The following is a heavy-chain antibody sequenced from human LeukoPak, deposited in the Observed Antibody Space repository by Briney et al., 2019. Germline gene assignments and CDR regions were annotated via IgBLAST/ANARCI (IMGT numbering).Heavy chain of an antibody. V-gene: IGHV1-18*01. J-gene: IGHJ4*02. CDR1: GYTFTSYG. D-gene: IGHD2-2*01. Sequence: ASVKVSCKASGYTFTSYGISWVRQAPGQGLEWMGWISAYNGHTNYAQKLQGRVTMTTDTSTSTAYMEMRSLRSDDTAVYYCARGYCSSTSCWYYFDYWGQGTLVTVSS. CDR3: ARGYCSSTSCWYYFDY. CDR2: ISAYNGHT.